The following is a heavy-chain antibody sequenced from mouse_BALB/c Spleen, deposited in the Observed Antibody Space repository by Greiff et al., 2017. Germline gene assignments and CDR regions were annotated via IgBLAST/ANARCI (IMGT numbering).Heavy chain of an antibody. Sequence: QVQLQQSGPDLVAPSQRLSITCPVSGFSLTSYGVHWVRQPPGKGLEWLVVIWSDGSTTYNSALKSRLSISKDNSKSQVFLKMNSLQTDDTAMYYCARHGYDGGAMDYWGQGTAVTVSS. D-gene: IGHD2-14*01. CDR1: GFSLTSYG. CDR2: IWSDGST. V-gene: IGHV2-6-2*01. CDR3: ARHGYDGGAMDY. J-gene: IGHJ4*01.